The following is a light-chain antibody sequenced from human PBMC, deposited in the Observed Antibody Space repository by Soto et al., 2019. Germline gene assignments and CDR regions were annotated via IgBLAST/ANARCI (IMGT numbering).Light chain of an antibody. V-gene: IGKV3-20*01. CDR3: QQYGSSPLT. CDR1: QSVSSSY. CDR2: GAS. Sequence: IVLTQSPGTLSLSPGERATLYCRSSQSVSSSYLAWYQQKPVQTPRLLIYGASSRATGIPDRFSGSGSGTDFPLTISRLEPEDFAVYYCQQYGSSPLTFGGGTKVDIK. J-gene: IGKJ4*01.